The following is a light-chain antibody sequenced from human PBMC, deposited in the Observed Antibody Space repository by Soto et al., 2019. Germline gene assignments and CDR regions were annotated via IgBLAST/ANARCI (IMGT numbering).Light chain of an antibody. V-gene: IGLV2-14*03. Sequence: QSVLTQPASVSGSPGQSITISCTGTSSDVGGHDFVSWYQQHPGKAPKLIIYDVINRPSGVPNRFSGSKSGNTASLTISGLQAEDEADYYCNSCTSANTYVFGTGTKLTV. J-gene: IGLJ1*01. CDR3: NSCTSANTYV. CDR1: SSDVGGHDF. CDR2: DVI.